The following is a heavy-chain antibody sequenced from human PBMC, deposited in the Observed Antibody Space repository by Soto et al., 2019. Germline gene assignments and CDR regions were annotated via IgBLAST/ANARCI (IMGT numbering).Heavy chain of an antibody. V-gene: IGHV3-48*02. CDR1: GFTLSSNG. CDR3: ARDWGVYYSDSCRHIPHLDC. CDR2: ISICDTTL. D-gene: IGHD3-22*01. J-gene: IGHJ4*02. Sequence: EVQLVESGGGLVQPGGSLRLSCAASGFTLSSNGMNWVRQAPGKGLEWVSFISICDTTLNYADSVKGRFTISRDHAKISLSLQMNSLRDEDTAVYYCARDWGVYYSDSCRHIPHLDCWGQGTLVTVSS.